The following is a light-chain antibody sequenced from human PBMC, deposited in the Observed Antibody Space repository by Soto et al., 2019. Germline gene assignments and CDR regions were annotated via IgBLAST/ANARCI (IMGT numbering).Light chain of an antibody. CDR3: QTWGTGIGV. CDR2: LNSDGSH. Sequence: QLVLTQSPSASASLGASVKLTCTLSSGHSSYAIAWHQQQPEKGPRYLMKLNSDGSHSKGDGIPDRFSGSSSGAERYLTISSLQSEDEADYYCQTWGTGIGVFGGGTKSPS. J-gene: IGLJ2*01. V-gene: IGLV4-69*01. CDR1: SGHSSYA.